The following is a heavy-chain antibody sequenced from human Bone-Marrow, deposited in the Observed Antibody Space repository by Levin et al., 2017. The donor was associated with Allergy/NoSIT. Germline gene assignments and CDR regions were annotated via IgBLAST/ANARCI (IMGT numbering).Heavy chain of an antibody. CDR3: ARDYFVAGRLDKGGY. Sequence: GGSLRLSCAASGFTFSSYSMNWVRQTPGKGLEWVSSISSSSNEVFYADSVKGRFTISRDNAKNSLFLQMNSLRAEDTAVYYCARDYFVAGRLDKGGYWGQGTLVTVSS. V-gene: IGHV3-21*01. CDR2: ISSSSNEV. CDR1: GFTFSSYS. D-gene: IGHD3-10*01. J-gene: IGHJ4*02.